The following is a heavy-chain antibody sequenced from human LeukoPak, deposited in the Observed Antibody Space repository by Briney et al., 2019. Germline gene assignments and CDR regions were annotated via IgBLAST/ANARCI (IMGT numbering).Heavy chain of an antibody. CDR1: GFIFRAYW. D-gene: IGHD5-18*01. V-gene: IGHV3-23*01. CDR2: ISGSGGST. Sequence: GGSLRLSCTTSGFIFRAYWMGWVRQAPGKGLEWVSAISGSGGSTYYADSVKGRFTISRDNSKNTLYLQMNSLRAEDTAVYYCAKGAERRGYSYGYRDYFDYWGQGTLVTVSS. CDR3: AKGAERRGYSYGYRDYFDY. J-gene: IGHJ4*02.